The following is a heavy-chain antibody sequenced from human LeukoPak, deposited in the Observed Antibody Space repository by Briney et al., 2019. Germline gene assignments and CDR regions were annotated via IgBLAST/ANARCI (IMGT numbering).Heavy chain of an antibody. CDR2: ISWDGGST. J-gene: IGHJ4*02. V-gene: IGHV3-43*01. Sequence: GGSLRPSCAASGFTFDDYTMHWVRQAPGKGLEWVSLISWDGGSTYYADSVKGRFTISRDNSKNSLYLQMNSLRTEDTALYYCAKGPRWAFDYWGQGTLVTVSS. D-gene: IGHD4-23*01. CDR1: GFTFDDYT. CDR3: AKGPRWAFDY.